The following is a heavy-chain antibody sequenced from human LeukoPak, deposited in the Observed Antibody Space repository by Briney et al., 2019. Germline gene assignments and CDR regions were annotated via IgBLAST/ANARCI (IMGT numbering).Heavy chain of an antibody. Sequence: SETLSLTCTVSGGSISSSSYYWGWIRQPPGKGLEWIGSIYYSGSTYYNPSLKSRVTISVDTSKNQFSLKLSSVTAADTAVYYCARCERRKEWLAGGVDYWGQGTLVTVSS. CDR1: GGSISSSSYY. J-gene: IGHJ4*02. D-gene: IGHD6-19*01. V-gene: IGHV4-39*07. CDR2: IYYSGST. CDR3: ARCERRKEWLAGGVDY.